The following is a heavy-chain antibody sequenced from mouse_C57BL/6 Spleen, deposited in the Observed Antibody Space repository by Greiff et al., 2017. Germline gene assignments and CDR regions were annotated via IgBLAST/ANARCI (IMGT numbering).Heavy chain of an antibody. V-gene: IGHV1-42*01. D-gene: IGHD2-14*01. Sequence: VQLKQSGPELVKPGASVKISCKASGYSFTGYYMNWVKQSPEKSLEWIGEINPSTGGTTYNQKFKAKATLTVDKSSSTAYMQLKSLTSEDSAVXYCARSGVRRGYYAMDYWGQGTSVTVSS. CDR1: GYSFTGYY. J-gene: IGHJ4*01. CDR3: ARSGVRRGYYAMDY. CDR2: INPSTGGT.